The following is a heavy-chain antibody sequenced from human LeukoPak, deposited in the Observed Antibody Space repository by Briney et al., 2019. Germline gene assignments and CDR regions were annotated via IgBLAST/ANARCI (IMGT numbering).Heavy chain of an antibody. CDR1: GFTFDDYA. V-gene: IGHV3-9*01. J-gene: IGHJ4*02. Sequence: GGSLRLSCAASGFTFDDYAMHWVRQAPGKGLEWVSGISWNSGSIGYADSVKGRFTISRDNAKNSLYLQMNSLRAEDTALYCCAKDIKRMATITWFDYWGQGTLVTVSS. D-gene: IGHD5-24*01. CDR2: ISWNSGSI. CDR3: AKDIKRMATITWFDY.